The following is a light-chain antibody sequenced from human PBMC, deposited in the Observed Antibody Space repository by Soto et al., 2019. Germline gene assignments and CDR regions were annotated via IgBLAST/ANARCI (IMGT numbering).Light chain of an antibody. V-gene: IGKV3-11*01. CDR1: QNVANY. CDR2: ESS. J-gene: IGKJ1*01. Sequence: EDGLTMSRATLSLSTGERATLYCRASQNVANYLDWYQQKPGQAPRLLIYESSNRATGIAARFSGSGSGTDFTLTISSLEPDDFAVYYCQPYGSSWPFGQLSKVDIK. CDR3: QPYGSSWP.